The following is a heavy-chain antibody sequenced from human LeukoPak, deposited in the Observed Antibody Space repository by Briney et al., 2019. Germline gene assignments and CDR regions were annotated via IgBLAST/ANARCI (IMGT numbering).Heavy chain of an antibody. D-gene: IGHD3-9*01. J-gene: IGHJ4*02. V-gene: IGHV3-11*01. Sequence: GGSLRLSCAASGFTFSDYYMSWIRHAPGKGLEWVSYISSSGSTIYYADSVKGRFTISRDNAKNSLYLQMNSLRAEDTAVYYCARDPSGSKYYDILAYYFDYWGQGTLVTVSS. CDR1: GFTFSDYY. CDR3: ARDPSGSKYYDILAYYFDY. CDR2: ISSSGSTI.